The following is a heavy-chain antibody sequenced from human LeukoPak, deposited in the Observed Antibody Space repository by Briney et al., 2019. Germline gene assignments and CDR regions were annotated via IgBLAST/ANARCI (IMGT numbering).Heavy chain of an antibody. Sequence: SETLSLACAVYGGSFSGYYWSWIRQPPGKGLEWIGEINHSGSTNYNPSLKSRVTISVDTSKNQFSLKLSSVTAADTAVYYCARGSPGLRFLEWLPNYYYYYMDVWGKGTTVTVSS. V-gene: IGHV4-34*01. CDR1: GGSFSGYY. J-gene: IGHJ6*03. CDR2: INHSGST. D-gene: IGHD3-3*01. CDR3: ARGSPGLRFLEWLPNYYYYYMDV.